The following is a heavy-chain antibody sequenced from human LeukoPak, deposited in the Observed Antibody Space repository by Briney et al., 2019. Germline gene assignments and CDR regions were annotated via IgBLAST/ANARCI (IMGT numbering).Heavy chain of an antibody. CDR1: GGSIRSYY. CDR2: IYTSGST. CDR3: ARELLTGTTFWWFDP. Sequence: PSETLSLTCTVSGGSIRSYYWSWIRQPAGKGLEWIGRIYTSGSTNYNPSLKSRVTMSVDTSKNQFSLKLSSVTAADTAVYYCARELLTGTTFWWFDPWGQGTLVTVSS. J-gene: IGHJ5*02. D-gene: IGHD1-7*01. V-gene: IGHV4-4*07.